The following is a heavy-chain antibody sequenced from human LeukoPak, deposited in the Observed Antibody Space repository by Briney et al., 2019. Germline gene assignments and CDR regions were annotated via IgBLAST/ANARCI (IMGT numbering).Heavy chain of an antibody. V-gene: IGHV4-61*02. D-gene: IGHD3-3*01. CDR1: GGSISSGSYY. CDR2: IYTSGSN. Sequence: SQTLSLTCTVSGGSISSGSYYWSWIRQPAGKGLEWIGRIYTSGSNNYNPSLKSRVTISVDTSKNQFSLKLSSVTGADTAVYYCARDRNYDFWSGYTNWFDPWGQGTLVTVSS. CDR3: ARDRNYDFWSGYTNWFDP. J-gene: IGHJ5*02.